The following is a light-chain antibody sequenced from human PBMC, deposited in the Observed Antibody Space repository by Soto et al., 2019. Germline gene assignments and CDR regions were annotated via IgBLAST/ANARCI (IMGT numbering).Light chain of an antibody. CDR1: SSDVGAYNY. J-gene: IGLJ2*01. CDR3: SSYTATNTPVV. Sequence: QSALTQPASVSGSPGQSITISCTGSSSDVGAYNYVSWYQQHPGKAPKLMIYEVSNRPSGVSNRFSGSKSGYTTSLTISGLQAEDEADYYCSSYTATNTPVVFGGGTKLTVL. V-gene: IGLV2-14*01. CDR2: EVS.